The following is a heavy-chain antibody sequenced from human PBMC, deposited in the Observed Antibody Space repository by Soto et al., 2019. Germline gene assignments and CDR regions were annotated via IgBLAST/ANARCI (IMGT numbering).Heavy chain of an antibody. V-gene: IGHV3-30*04. CDR3: AKDAYFDSYYFDH. J-gene: IGHJ4*02. Sequence: QVQLVESGGGVVQPGRSLRLSCTASRFTFSRYAMHWVRQAPGKGLEWVAVISHDGRQKHYVDSVKGRFTISRDESDNTLYLQMNSLRPEDMAVYYCAKDAYFDSYYFDHWGQGTLVTVSS. CDR2: ISHDGRQK. CDR1: RFTFSRYA. D-gene: IGHD3-9*01.